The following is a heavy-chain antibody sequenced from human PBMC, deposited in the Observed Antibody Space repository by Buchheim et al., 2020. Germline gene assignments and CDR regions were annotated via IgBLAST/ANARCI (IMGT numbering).Heavy chain of an antibody. D-gene: IGHD4-17*01. J-gene: IGHJ4*02. Sequence: QLQLQQWGAGLLKPSETLSLTCDVSGGSFSGFFWSWIRQPPGKGLEWIGEISQSGGTNYSPSLKSRLTMSVDTSKNQFSLKLSSVTAADTAVYYCARGWSRHYGDYMYYFDYWGQGTL. V-gene: IGHV4-34*01. CDR3: ARGWSRHYGDYMYYFDY. CDR1: GGSFSGFF. CDR2: ISQSGGT.